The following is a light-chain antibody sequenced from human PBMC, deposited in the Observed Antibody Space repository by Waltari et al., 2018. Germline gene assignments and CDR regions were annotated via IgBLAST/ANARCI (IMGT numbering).Light chain of an antibody. CDR2: EVS. Sequence: QSALTQPPSASGSPGQSVTISCTGTSSDVGGYNYVSWYQQHPGKAPKLRIYEVSKRPSGVRAPFSGAKSGNTASRTVSGLRAEDEADYYCSSYAGNNNVVFGGGTKLTVL. J-gene: IGLJ2*01. CDR3: SSYAGNNNVV. CDR1: SSDVGGYNY. V-gene: IGLV2-8*01.